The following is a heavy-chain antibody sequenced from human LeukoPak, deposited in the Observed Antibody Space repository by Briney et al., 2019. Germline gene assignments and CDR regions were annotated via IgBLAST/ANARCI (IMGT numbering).Heavy chain of an antibody. Sequence: PGGSLRLSCAAFGFTFRSYGMHWVRQAPGKGLEWVAFIRYDGSNKFYADSVKGRFTISRDNSKNTLYLQMNSLRAEDTAVYYCAKDEGELLRRLDYWGQGTLVTVSS. D-gene: IGHD1-26*01. J-gene: IGHJ4*02. V-gene: IGHV3-30*02. CDR2: IRYDGSNK. CDR1: GFTFRSYG. CDR3: AKDEGELLRRLDY.